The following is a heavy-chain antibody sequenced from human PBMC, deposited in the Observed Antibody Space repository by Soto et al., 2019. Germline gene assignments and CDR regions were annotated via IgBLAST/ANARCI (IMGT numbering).Heavy chain of an antibody. J-gene: IGHJ5*02. V-gene: IGHV1-46*01. D-gene: IGHD1-26*01. Sequence: GASVKVSCKAPRDTFTSYYINWVRQAPGQGLEWMGVINPHGGSTAYAQKFKGRVTLTRDTSASTVYTEVSSLTSEDTAMYYCARSSGGNFGIIIEGTNWFAPWRQGTLVTVSS. CDR3: ARSSGGNFGIIIEGTNWFAP. CDR1: RDTFTSYY. CDR2: INPHGGST.